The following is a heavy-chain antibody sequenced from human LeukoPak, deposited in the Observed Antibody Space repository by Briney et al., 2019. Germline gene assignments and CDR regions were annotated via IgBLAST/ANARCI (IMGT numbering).Heavy chain of an antibody. CDR1: GFTFSSYS. CDR3: ARDRYDSSGYDTCYFDY. J-gene: IGHJ4*02. D-gene: IGHD3-22*01. Sequence: PGGSLRLSCAASGFTFSSYSINWVRQAPGKGLEWVSSISSTSSNIYYADSVKGRFTVSRDNAKESLFLQMNSLRADDTAVYYCARDRYDSSGYDTCYFDYWGQGTLVTVSS. V-gene: IGHV3-21*01. CDR2: ISSTSSNI.